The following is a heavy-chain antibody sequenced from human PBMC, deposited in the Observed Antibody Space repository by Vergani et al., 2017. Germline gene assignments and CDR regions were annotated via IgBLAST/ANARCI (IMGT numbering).Heavy chain of an antibody. V-gene: IGHV1-46*01. CDR3: ASARVYGGNPRLPYFDY. Sequence: QVQLVQSGAEVKKPGASVKVSCKASGYTFTSYYMHWVRQAPGQGLEWMGIINPSGGSTSYAQKFQGRVTMTRDTSTSTVYMELSSLRSEDTAVYYCASARVYGGNPRLPYFDYWGQGTLVTVSS. CDR1: GYTFTSYY. CDR2: INPSGGST. J-gene: IGHJ4*02. D-gene: IGHD4-23*01.